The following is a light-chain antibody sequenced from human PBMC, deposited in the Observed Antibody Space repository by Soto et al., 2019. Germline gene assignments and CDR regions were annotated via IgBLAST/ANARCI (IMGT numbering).Light chain of an antibody. V-gene: IGKV3-20*01. CDR2: GAS. Sequence: EIVLTHSPGTLSLSPGERATLSFSSSQSVSSSYLAWYQQKPGQAPRLLIYGASSRATGIPDRFSGSGSGTDFTLTISRLEPEDFAVYYCQQYGSSQITFGQGTRLEIK. CDR1: QSVSSSY. CDR3: QQYGSSQIT. J-gene: IGKJ5*01.